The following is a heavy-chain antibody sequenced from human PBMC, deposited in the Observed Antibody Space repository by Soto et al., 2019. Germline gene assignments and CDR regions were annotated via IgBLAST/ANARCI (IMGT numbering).Heavy chain of an antibody. CDR3: AKGREYSSSSNFDY. D-gene: IGHD6-6*01. Sequence: GGSLRLSCAASGFTFSSYAMSWVRQAPGKGLEWVSAISGSGGSTYYADSVKGRFTISRDNSKNTLYLQINSLRAEDTAVYYCAKGREYSSSSNFDYWGQGTLVTVSS. CDR2: ISGSGGST. CDR1: GFTFSSYA. V-gene: IGHV3-23*01. J-gene: IGHJ4*02.